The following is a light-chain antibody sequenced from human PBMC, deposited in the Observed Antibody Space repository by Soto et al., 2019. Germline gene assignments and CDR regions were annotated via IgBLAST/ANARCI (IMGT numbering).Light chain of an antibody. CDR1: QSVSRK. J-gene: IGKJ2*01. CDR3: QEYNNWPPMYT. V-gene: IGKV3-15*01. Sequence: EMVMTQSPATLSVSPGERATLSCRASQSVSRKLAWYQQRPGQAPRLLVYDTSTRATGIPGRFSGSGSGTDLTLTISSLQSEDFAVYYCQEYNNWPPMYTCGQGTKLEI. CDR2: DTS.